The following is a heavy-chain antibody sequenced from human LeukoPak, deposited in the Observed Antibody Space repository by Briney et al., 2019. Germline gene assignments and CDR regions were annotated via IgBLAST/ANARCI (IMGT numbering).Heavy chain of an antibody. D-gene: IGHD3-10*01. CDR2: IYYGGST. CDR1: GGSISSRPYY. CDR3: AGLYASGSYYGY. J-gene: IGHJ4*02. Sequence: SETLSLTCTVSGGSISSRPYYWGWIRQPPGKGLEWIGNIYYGGSTYYKPSLKSRVTISVGTSKNQFSLTLSSVTAADTAVYYCAGLYASGSYYGYWGQGALVTVSS. V-gene: IGHV4-39*01.